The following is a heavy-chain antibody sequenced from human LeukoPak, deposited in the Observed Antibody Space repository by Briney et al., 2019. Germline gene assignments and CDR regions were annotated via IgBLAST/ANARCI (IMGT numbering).Heavy chain of an antibody. Sequence: SQTLSLTCTVSGGSISSGGYYWSWIRQHPGKGLEWIGYIFYGGTSYNPSLKSRVTISVDTSKNQFSLKLNSVTAADTAVYYCARAEGMDVWGQGTTITVSS. V-gene: IGHV4-31*03. CDR1: GGSISSGGYY. CDR3: ARAEGMDV. CDR2: IFYGGT. J-gene: IGHJ6*02.